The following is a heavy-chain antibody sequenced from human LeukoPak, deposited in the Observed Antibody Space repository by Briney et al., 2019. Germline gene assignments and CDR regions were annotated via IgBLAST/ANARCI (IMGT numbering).Heavy chain of an antibody. Sequence: SETLSLTCTVSGGSISSYYWGWIRQPPGKGLEWVGYIYYSGSTNYNPSLKSRVTISVDTSKNQFSLKLSSVTAADTAVYYCARDRSYYYDSSGPNYFDYWGQGTLVTVSS. D-gene: IGHD3-22*01. CDR2: IYYSGST. CDR1: GGSISSYY. J-gene: IGHJ4*02. V-gene: IGHV4-59*01. CDR3: ARDRSYYYDSSGPNYFDY.